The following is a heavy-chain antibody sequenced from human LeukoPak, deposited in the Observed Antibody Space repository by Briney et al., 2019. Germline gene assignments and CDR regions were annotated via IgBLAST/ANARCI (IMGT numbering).Heavy chain of an antibody. CDR2: IKSKTDGGTT. V-gene: IGHV3-15*01. Sequence: PGGSLRLSCAASGFTFSNAWMSWVRQAPGKGLEWVGRIKSKTDGGTTDYAAPVKGRFPISRDDSKNTRYLQMNSLKTEDTAVFYCTTGVMITFGGVIVFDYWGQGTLVSVSS. CDR1: GFTFSNAW. J-gene: IGHJ4*02. CDR3: TTGVMITFGGVIVFDY. D-gene: IGHD3-16*02.